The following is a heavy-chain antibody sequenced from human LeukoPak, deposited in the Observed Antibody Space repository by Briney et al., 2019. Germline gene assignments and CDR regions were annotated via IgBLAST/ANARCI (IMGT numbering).Heavy chain of an antibody. J-gene: IGHJ4*02. V-gene: IGHV5-10-1*01. CDR1: GYSFTSYW. D-gene: IGHD3-10*01. CDR3: ARLSLWFGEPVFDY. CDR2: IDPSDSYN. Sequence: GESLRISCKGSGYSFTSYWISWVRQMPGKGLEWMGRIDPSDSYNNYSPSLQGHVTISADKSNSTAYLQWSSLKASDPAMCYRARLSLWFGEPVFDYWGQGTLVTVSS.